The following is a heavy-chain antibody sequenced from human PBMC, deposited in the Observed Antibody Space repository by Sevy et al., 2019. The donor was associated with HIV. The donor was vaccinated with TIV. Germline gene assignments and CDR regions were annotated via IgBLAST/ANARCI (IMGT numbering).Heavy chain of an antibody. J-gene: IGHJ4*02. D-gene: IGHD1-1*01. CDR2: ITSSSHIT. Sequence: GGSLRLSCEVPGFSFNSYSFNWVRQAPGKGLEWISYITSSSHITYYAESVQGRFTISRDNVKKSLYLQMNSLRVEDTAIYYCVRGTGIRNLYYFGHWGQGTLVTVSS. CDR1: GFSFNSYS. V-gene: IGHV3-48*01. CDR3: VRGTGIRNLYYFGH.